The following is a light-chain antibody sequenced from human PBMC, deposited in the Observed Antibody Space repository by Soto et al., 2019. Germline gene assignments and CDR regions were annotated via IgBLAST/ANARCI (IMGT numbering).Light chain of an antibody. CDR2: GAS. Sequence: DIQMTQSPSSLTASIGDRVTISCRASQGFSNSLAWYQQKPRKVPTLLIYGASILQSGVPSRLSGSGSGTEFTLTISCLQPEDVATYFCQKYDSAPLTFGGVTTVEIK. J-gene: IGKJ4*01. V-gene: IGKV1-27*01. CDR1: QGFSNS. CDR3: QKYDSAPLT.